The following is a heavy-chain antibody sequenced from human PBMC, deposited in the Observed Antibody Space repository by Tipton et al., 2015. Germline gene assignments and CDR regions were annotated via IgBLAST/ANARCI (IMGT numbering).Heavy chain of an antibody. CDR2: ITWNSGNI. D-gene: IGHD5-24*01. J-gene: IGHJ5*01. CDR1: GFNSYGFA. V-gene: IGHV3-9*02. CDR3: VRGAGGYNHRSFDS. Sequence: SLRLSCAASGFNSYGFAMHWVRQAPRKGLEWVSSITWNSGNIGYADSVRGRFSISRDNAKNSLSLQMNGLRHDDTALYYCVRGAGGYNHRSFDSWGQGTLVTVSS.